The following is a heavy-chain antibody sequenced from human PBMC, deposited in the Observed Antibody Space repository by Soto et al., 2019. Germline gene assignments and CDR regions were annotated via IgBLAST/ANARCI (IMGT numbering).Heavy chain of an antibody. J-gene: IGHJ4*02. CDR2: IYYSVST. CDR1: GGSISSSSYY. D-gene: IGHD6-6*01. V-gene: IGHV4-39*01. CDR3: ARLYGSSLFDY. Sequence: QLQLQESGPGLVKPSETLSLTCTVSGGSISSSSYYWGGIRQPPGKGLEWIGTIYYSVSTYYNPSLQSRVTISVDTSKNQFSLKLSSVTAADTAVYYCARLYGSSLFDYWGQGTLVTVSS.